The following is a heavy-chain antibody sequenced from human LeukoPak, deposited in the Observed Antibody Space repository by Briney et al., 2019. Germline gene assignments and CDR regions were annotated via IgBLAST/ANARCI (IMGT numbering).Heavy chain of an antibody. Sequence: ASVNVSCNASGYTFTNYYIHWVRQAPGQGLEWMGWISAYNGNTNYAQKLQGRVTMTTDTSTSTAYMELRSLRSDDTAVYYCARASMVRGVIIRTAVDYWGQGTLVTVSS. CDR2: ISAYNGNT. J-gene: IGHJ4*02. D-gene: IGHD3-10*01. CDR3: ARASMVRGVIIRTAVDY. V-gene: IGHV1-18*04. CDR1: GYTFTNYY.